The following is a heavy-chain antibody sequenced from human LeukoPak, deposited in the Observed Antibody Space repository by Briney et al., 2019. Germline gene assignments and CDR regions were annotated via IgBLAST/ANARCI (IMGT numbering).Heavy chain of an antibody. CDR3: CLYYDFWSGYYFDY. J-gene: IGHJ4*02. D-gene: IGHD3-3*01. CDR2: ISGSGGST. V-gene: IGHV3-23*01. Sequence: GGSLRLSCAASGFTFSSYAMSWVRQAPGKGLEWVSAISGSGGSTYYADSVKGRFTISRDNSKNTLYLQMNSLRAEDTAVYYCCLYYDFWSGYYFDYWGQGTLVTVSS. CDR1: GFTFSSYA.